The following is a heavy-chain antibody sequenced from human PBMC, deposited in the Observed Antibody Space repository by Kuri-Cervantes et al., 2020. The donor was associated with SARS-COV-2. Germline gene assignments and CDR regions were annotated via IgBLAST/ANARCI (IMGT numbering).Heavy chain of an antibody. V-gene: IGHV3-7*04. CDR3: AREEVVPAAVRGYFYRYGMGV. CDR2: IKQDGSEK. Sequence: GGSLRLSCAASGFTFTSYAMNWVRQAPGKGLESVANIKQDGSEKYYVDSVKGRFTISRDNAKNSLYLQMNSLRAEDTAVYYCAREEVVPAAVRGYFYRYGMGVWGRGTTVTVSS. D-gene: IGHD2-2*01. CDR1: GFTFTSYA. J-gene: IGHJ6*02.